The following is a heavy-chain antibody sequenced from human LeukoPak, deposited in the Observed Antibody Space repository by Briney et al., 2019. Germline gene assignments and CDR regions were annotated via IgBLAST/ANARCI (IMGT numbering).Heavy chain of an antibody. Sequence: GGSLRLSCAASGFTFSNYWMNWVRQAPGKGLVWVSHINSDGSSTTYADSVKGRFTISRDNAKNTLYLQMNSLRAEDTAVYYCANSDTVLGNWGQGTLVTVSS. CDR3: ANSDTVLGN. J-gene: IGHJ4*02. V-gene: IGHV3-74*01. D-gene: IGHD5-18*01. CDR2: INSDGSST. CDR1: GFTFSNYW.